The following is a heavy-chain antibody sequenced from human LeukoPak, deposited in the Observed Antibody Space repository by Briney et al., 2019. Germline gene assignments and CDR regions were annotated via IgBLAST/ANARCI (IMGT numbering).Heavy chain of an antibody. CDR3: AKLPPGVVVAATRANYYGMDV. Sequence: GGSLRLSCAASGFTFSNYAMSWVRQAPGKGLEWVSTISGSGGSTYYADSVKGRFTISRDNSKNTLYLQMNSLRAEDTAVYYCAKLPPGVVVAATRANYYGMDVWGQGTTATVSS. CDR1: GFTFSNYA. CDR2: ISGSGGST. J-gene: IGHJ6*02. D-gene: IGHD2-15*01. V-gene: IGHV3-23*01.